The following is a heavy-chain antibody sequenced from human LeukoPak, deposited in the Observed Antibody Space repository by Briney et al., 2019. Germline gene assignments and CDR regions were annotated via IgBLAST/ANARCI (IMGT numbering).Heavy chain of an antibody. Sequence: ASVKVSRKASGYTFTSYGISWVRQAPGQGLEWMGWISAYNGNTNYAQKLQGRVTMTTDTSTSTAYMELRSLRSDDTAVYYCARVVTMIDVGIWFDPWGQGTLVTLSS. CDR3: ARVVTMIDVGIWFDP. CDR2: ISAYNGNT. D-gene: IGHD3-22*01. V-gene: IGHV1-18*01. CDR1: GYTFTSYG. J-gene: IGHJ5*02.